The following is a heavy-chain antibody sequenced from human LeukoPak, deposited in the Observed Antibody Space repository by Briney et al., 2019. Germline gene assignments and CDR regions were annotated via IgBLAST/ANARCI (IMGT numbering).Heavy chain of an antibody. D-gene: IGHD5-24*01. J-gene: IGHJ3*02. CDR1: GFTFSSYG. Sequence: PGGSLRLSCAASGFTFSSYGMHWVRQAPGKGLEWVAVISYDGSNKYYADSVKGRFTISRDNSKNTLYLQMNSLRAEDTAVYYCARTGQSHAFDIWGQGTMVTVSS. CDR2: ISYDGSNK. CDR3: ARTGQSHAFDI. V-gene: IGHV3-30*03.